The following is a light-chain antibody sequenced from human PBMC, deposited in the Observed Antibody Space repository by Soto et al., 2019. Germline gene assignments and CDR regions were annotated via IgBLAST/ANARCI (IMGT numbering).Light chain of an antibody. CDR3: QQYGSSPIT. Sequence: ILMTQSTATLSVPPVHSATLSCKASQSVTGNYLAWYPPKPGQAPRLLIYGASSRATGIPDRFSGSGSGTDFTLTIRRLEPEDFAVYYCQQYGSSPITCGQGKQRAIK. CDR2: GAS. V-gene: IGKV3-20*01. J-gene: IGKJ5*01. CDR1: QSVTGNY.